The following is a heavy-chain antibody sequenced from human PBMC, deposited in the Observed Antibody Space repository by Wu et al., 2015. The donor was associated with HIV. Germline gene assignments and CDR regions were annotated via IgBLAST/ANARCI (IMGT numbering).Heavy chain of an antibody. CDR3: ARLQSLHGLYSNADY. Sequence: QVQLVQSGGEVKKPGASVKVSCKASGYTFTSNYIHWVRQAPGQGLEWMGWINPNRGGTKYAQKFQGRVTMTRDTAVSTAYMDLNSLTSDDTAVYYCARLQSLHGLYSNADYWGQGTLVTVSS. V-gene: IGHV1-2*02. CDR2: INPNRGGT. J-gene: IGHJ4*02. D-gene: IGHD5-24*01. CDR1: GYTFTSNY.